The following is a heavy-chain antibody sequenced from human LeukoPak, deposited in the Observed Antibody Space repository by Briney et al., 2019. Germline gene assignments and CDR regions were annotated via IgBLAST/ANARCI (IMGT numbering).Heavy chain of an antibody. CDR3: ATERRGDYWVWFDP. CDR1: GYTFTSYG. J-gene: IGHJ5*02. CDR2: ISAYNGNT. V-gene: IGHV1-18*01. D-gene: IGHD2-8*02. Sequence: ASVKVSCKASGYTFTSYGISWVRQAPGQGLEWMGWISAYNGNTIYAQKFQGRVTMTEDTSTDTAYMELGSLRSEDTAVYYCATERRGDYWVWFDPWGQGTLVTVSS.